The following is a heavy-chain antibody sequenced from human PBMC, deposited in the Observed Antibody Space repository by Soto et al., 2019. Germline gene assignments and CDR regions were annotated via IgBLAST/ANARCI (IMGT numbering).Heavy chain of an antibody. Sequence: ASVKVSCKASGYTFTVYYMHWVRQAPGQGLEWMGWINPKSGGTMYPQKFQGRVTMTWDTSISTAYMALTRLRSDDTAVYYCARDLAKGGGSAGFDYWGPGTLVTVYS. D-gene: IGHD1-26*01. CDR2: INPKSGGT. CDR1: GYTFTVYY. J-gene: IGHJ4*02. V-gene: IGHV1-2*02. CDR3: ARDLAKGGGSAGFDY.